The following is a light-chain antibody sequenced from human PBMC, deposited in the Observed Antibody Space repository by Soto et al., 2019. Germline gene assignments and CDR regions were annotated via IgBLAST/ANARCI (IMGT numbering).Light chain of an antibody. CDR3: QQRSNWLT. J-gene: IGKJ5*01. CDR1: QSVSSN. Sequence: EIVMTQSPATLSVSPGERATLSCRASQSVSSNLAWYQQKPGQAPRLLIYGASTRATGIPARLSGSGSGTDFTLTISSLEPEDFAVYYCQQRSNWLTFGQGTRLEIK. V-gene: IGKV3-15*01. CDR2: GAS.